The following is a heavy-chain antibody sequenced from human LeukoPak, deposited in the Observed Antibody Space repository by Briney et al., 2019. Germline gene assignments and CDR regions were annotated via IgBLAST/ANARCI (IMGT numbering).Heavy chain of an antibody. D-gene: IGHD2-2*01. CDR2: INPSGGST. CDR1: GYTFTSYY. V-gene: IGHV1-46*01. J-gene: IGHJ3*02. CDR3: ARARLLSDIVVVPAANHDAFDI. Sequence: GASVKVSCKASGYTFTSYYMHWVRQAPGQGLEWMGIINPSGGSTSYAQKFQGRVTMTRDMSTSTVYMELSSLRSEDTAVYYCARARLLSDIVVVPAANHDAFDIWGQGTMVTVSS.